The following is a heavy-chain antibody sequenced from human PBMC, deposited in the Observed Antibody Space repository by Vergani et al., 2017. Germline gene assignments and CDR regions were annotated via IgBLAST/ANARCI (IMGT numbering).Heavy chain of an antibody. CDR1: VGSISSGGYY. V-gene: IGHV4-31*03. D-gene: IGHD6-13*01. J-gene: IGHJ6*02. CDR2: IYYSGST. CDR3: ARDGAAAGNYYGMDV. Sequence: QVQLQESGPGLVKPSQTLSLTCTVSVGSISSGGYYWSWIRQHPGKGLEWIGYIYYSGSTYYNPSLKSRVTISVDTSKNQFSLKLSSVTAADTAVYYCARDGAAAGNYYGMDVWGQGTTVTVSS.